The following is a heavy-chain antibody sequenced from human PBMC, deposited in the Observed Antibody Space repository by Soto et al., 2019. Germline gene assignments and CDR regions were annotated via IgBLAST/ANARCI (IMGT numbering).Heavy chain of an antibody. CDR1: GYSFSNYW. D-gene: IGHD3-3*01. Sequence: PGESLKISCRGSGYSFSNYWIGWVRQMPGKGLEWMGMIYPDDSDTKYSPSFQGQVTFSADKYINTAYLQWSSLKASDTAIYYCARLEWLSLAAWFDPWGQGTLVTV. J-gene: IGHJ5*02. CDR2: IYPDDSDT. CDR3: ARLEWLSLAAWFDP. V-gene: IGHV5-51*01.